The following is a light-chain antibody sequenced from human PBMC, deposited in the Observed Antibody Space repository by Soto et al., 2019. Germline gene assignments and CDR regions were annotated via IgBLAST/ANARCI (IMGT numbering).Light chain of an antibody. CDR2: DVS. Sequence: QSVLTQPRSVSGSPGQSVSISCTGTSSDGGGYNYVSWYQQHPGKAPKLMIYDVSKRPSGVPDRFSGSKSGNTASLTISGLHAEDEADYYCCSYAGSYTFGVFGGGTKLTVL. V-gene: IGLV2-11*01. CDR3: CSYAGSYTFGV. CDR1: SSDGGGYNY. J-gene: IGLJ2*01.